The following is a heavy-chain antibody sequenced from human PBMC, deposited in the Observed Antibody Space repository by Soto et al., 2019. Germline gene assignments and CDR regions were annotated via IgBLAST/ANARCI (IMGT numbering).Heavy chain of an antibody. CDR2: IIPIFGTT. V-gene: IGHV1-69*15. Sequence: QVHLVQSGAEVKKPGSSVNVSCKASGGTFSNYAITWVRQAPGQGLEWVGRIIPIFGTTNVAQKFQGRVTLTADESKTTAYMELSGLRSDATAVYYCAKDGGADGDFGNWLAPWGKGTLVTVSS. J-gene: IGHJ5*02. CDR1: GGTFSNYA. CDR3: AKDGGADGDFGNWLAP. D-gene: IGHD3-16*01.